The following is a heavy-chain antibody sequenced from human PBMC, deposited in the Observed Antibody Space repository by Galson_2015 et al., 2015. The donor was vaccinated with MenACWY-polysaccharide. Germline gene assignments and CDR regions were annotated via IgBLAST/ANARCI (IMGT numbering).Heavy chain of an antibody. J-gene: IGHJ5*02. D-gene: IGHD3-10*01. Sequence: SLRLSCAASGFTFSSYGMHWVRQAPGKGLEWVAFIQYDGSNKYYADSVKGRFTISRDNSKNTLYVQMTSLRAEDTAMYYCVKGPRRYHGSGVGWFDPWGQGTLVTVSS. V-gene: IGHV3-30*02. CDR1: GFTFSSYG. CDR2: IQYDGSNK. CDR3: VKGPRRYHGSGVGWFDP.